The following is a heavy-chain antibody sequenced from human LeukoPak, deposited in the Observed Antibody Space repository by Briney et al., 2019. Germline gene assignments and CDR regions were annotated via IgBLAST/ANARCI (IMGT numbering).Heavy chain of an antibody. V-gene: IGHV4-30-2*01. Sequence: KASQTLSLTCTVSGGTISSDGYYWNWIRQPPGKGLEWIGYIYHSGSTYYNPSLKSRVTISVDTSKNQFSLKLSSVTAADTAVYYCARKDSSSWYGSPVYWGQGTLVTVSP. CDR3: ARKDSSSWYGSPVY. D-gene: IGHD6-13*01. J-gene: IGHJ4*02. CDR1: GGTISSDGYY. CDR2: IYHSGST.